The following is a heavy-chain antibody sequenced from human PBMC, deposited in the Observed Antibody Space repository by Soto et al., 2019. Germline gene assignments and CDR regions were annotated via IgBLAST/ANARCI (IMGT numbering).Heavy chain of an antibody. D-gene: IGHD3-10*01. CDR2: ISANGQGI. CDR1: GSTFTYYV. V-gene: IGHV3-23*01. Sequence: EVQLLESGGGLVQPGGSLRLSCTASGSTFTYYVFSWVRQAPGKGLEWVSAISANGQGIYYADSVRGRFTISSDNSKNKVCLHMYSLRSEDTAVYYWAKDRDYRRDPFHYRSQRTLFTGSS. J-gene: IGHJ4*02. CDR3: AKDRDYRRDPFHY.